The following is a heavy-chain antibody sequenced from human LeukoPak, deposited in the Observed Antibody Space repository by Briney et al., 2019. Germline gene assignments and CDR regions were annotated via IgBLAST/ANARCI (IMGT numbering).Heavy chain of an antibody. CDR3: AKTYYYDSRGSYYFAY. CDR2: ISGSGGST. D-gene: IGHD3-22*01. J-gene: IGHJ4*02. Sequence: GGSLRLSCAASGLTFSSYAMNWVRQAPGKGLEWVSGISGSGGSTYYADSVKGRFTISRDNSKNTLFLQMNSLRAEDTAVYYCAKTYYYDSRGSYYFAYWGQGTLVTVSS. V-gene: IGHV3-23*01. CDR1: GLTFSSYA.